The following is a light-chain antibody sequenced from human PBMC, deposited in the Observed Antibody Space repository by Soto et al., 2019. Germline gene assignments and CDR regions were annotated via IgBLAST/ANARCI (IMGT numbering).Light chain of an antibody. J-gene: IGKJ3*01. Sequence: EIVLTQSPGTLSLSPGERATLSCRASQSVSSSYLAWYQQKPGQAPRLLIYGASSRVTGIPDRFSGSGSGTDFTLTISRREPEDFAVNYCQQYGSSPIFTFGPGTKVDI. CDR1: QSVSSSY. V-gene: IGKV3-20*01. CDR2: GAS. CDR3: QQYGSSPIFT.